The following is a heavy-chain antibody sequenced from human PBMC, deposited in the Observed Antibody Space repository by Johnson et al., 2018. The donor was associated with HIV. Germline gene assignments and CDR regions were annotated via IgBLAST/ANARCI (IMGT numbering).Heavy chain of an antibody. V-gene: IGHV3-30*04. CDR1: GFSFSSYA. CDR3: AKDKDAFDI. CDR2: MSFDGSNK. J-gene: IGHJ3*02. Sequence: QVQLVESGGGVVQPGRSLRLSCAASGFSFSSYAMHWVRQAPGKGLEWVALMSFDGSNKYYADSVKGRFTISRDNSKNTLYLQMNSLRTEDTAVYYCAKDKDAFDIWGQGTMVTVSS.